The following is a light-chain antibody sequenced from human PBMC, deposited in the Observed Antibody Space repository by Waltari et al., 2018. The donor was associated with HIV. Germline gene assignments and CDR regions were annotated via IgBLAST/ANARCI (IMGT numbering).Light chain of an antibody. V-gene: IGLV2-14*01. CDR1: SRDVGAYNY. CDR2: EVS. Sequence: QSALPQPCLLFGSPGPLIHTPCTGTSRDVGAYNYVSWYQQHPDRAPKLMIYEVSNRPLGVSNRFSGSKSGNTASLTISGLQAEDEADYYCTSYTSSTHVIFGGGTKLTVL. CDR3: TSYTSSTHVI. J-gene: IGLJ2*01.